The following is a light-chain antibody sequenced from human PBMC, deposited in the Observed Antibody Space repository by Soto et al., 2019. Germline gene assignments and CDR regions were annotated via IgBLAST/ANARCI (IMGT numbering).Light chain of an antibody. J-gene: IGKJ1*01. CDR2: AAS. CDR1: QDISWR. CDR3: QQAKTFPRT. Sequence: DIQMTQSPSLVSASVGDSVSISCRASQDISWRLAWFQQRPGKAPRLLVFAASTLQSGVPSRFSGRGSGTDFTLNISSLHPEDFATYFCQQAKTFPRTFGQGTKVDIK. V-gene: IGKV1-12*01.